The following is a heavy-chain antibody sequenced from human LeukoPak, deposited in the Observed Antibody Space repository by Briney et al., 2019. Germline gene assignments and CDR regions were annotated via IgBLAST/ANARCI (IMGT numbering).Heavy chain of an antibody. CDR1: GGSFSGYY. D-gene: IGHD2-2*01. Sequence: SETLSLTCAVYGGSFSGYYWSWIRQPPGRGLEWIGEINHSGSTNYNPPLKSRVTISVDTSKNPFSLKLSSVTAADTAVYYCARRGVVPAANVWGQGTLVTVSS. CDR3: ARRGVVPAANV. J-gene: IGHJ4*02. V-gene: IGHV4-34*01. CDR2: INHSGST.